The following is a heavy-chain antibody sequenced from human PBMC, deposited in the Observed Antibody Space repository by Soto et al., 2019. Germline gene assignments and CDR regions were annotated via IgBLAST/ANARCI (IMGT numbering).Heavy chain of an antibody. CDR3: ATHPGGGGYDYYYYGMDV. CDR2: IYSGGYT. Sequence: GGSLRLSCAVSGFTVSSNYMSWVRQAPGKGLEGVSVIYSGGYTAYGDSVKGRFTISRDNSKNTLYLQMNSLRADDTAVYYCATHPGGGGYDYYYYGMDVWGQGTTVTVS. D-gene: IGHD5-12*01. V-gene: IGHV3-53*01. J-gene: IGHJ6*02. CDR1: GFTVSSNY.